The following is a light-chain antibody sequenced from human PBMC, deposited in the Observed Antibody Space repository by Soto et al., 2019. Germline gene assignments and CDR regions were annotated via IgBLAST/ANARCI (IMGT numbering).Light chain of an antibody. CDR2: GAS. Sequence: EIVLTQSPGTLSLSPGERATLSCRASQSVSSGYLAWYQQKPGQAPRLLIYGASTRATGIPNRFSGSGSGTDFTLTIRRLEPEDFAVYYCQQYGSSRWTFGQGTKVEIK. V-gene: IGKV3-20*01. J-gene: IGKJ1*01. CDR1: QSVSSGY. CDR3: QQYGSSRWT.